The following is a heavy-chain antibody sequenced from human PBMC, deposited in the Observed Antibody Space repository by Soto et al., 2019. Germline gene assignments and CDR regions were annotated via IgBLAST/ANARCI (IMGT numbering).Heavy chain of an antibody. CDR2: IIPIFGTA. D-gene: IGHD2-8*01. J-gene: IGHJ5*02. V-gene: IGHV1-69*13. CDR3: ARSPSSHCTNGVCYTYWFDP. CDR1: GGTFSSYA. Sequence: GASVKVSCKASGGTFSSYAISWVRQAPGQGLEWMGGIIPIFGTANYAQKLQGRVTITADESTSTAYMELSSLRSEDTAVYYCARSPSSHCTNGVCYTYWFDPWGQGTLVTVSS.